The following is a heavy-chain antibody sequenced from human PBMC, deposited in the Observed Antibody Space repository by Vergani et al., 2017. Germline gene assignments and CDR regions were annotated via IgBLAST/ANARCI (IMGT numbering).Heavy chain of an antibody. V-gene: IGHV4-59*01. Sequence: QVQLQESGPGLVKPSETLSLTCTVSGSSISSYYWSWIRQPPGKGLEWIGYIYYSGSTNYNPSLKSRVTISVDTSKNQFSLKLSSVTAADTAVYYCARISAGITIVGVVTNARFDYWGQGTLVTVSS. J-gene: IGHJ4*02. D-gene: IGHD3-3*01. CDR3: ARISAGITIVGVVTNARFDY. CDR1: GSSISSYY. CDR2: IYYSGST.